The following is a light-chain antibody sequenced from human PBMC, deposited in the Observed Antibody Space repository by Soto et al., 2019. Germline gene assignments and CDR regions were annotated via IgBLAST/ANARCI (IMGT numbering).Light chain of an antibody. J-gene: IGKJ2*01. CDR1: QSITNK. V-gene: IGKV3-15*01. CDR3: QRYDNWPSYT. CDR2: DAS. Sequence: EIVMTQSPATLSVSPGERATLSCRASQSITNKLAWYQQKPGQAPRLLIYDASTRATGIPVRFSGSGSGADFTLTISSLQSEDFAVDYCQRYDNWPSYTFGQGTKVDIK.